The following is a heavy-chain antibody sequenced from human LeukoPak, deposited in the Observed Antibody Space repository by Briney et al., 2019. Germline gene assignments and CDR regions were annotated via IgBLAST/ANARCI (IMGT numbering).Heavy chain of an antibody. CDR1: GFTFSSYG. J-gene: IGHJ4*02. CDR2: IWYDGNNK. D-gene: IGHD6-19*01. V-gene: IGHV3-33*06. CDR3: AKVPISYSSGLFDY. Sequence: GGSLRLSCAASGFTFSSYGMHWVRQAPDKGLEWVAVIWYDGNNKYYADSVKGRFTISRDNSKNTLFLQMNSLRAEDTAVYFCAKVPISYSSGLFDYWGQGTLVTVSS.